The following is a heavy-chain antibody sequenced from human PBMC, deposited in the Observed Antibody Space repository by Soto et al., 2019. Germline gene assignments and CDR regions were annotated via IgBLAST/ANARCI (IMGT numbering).Heavy chain of an antibody. CDR1: GFTFDDYA. V-gene: IGHV3-9*01. D-gene: IGHD6-13*01. CDR3: AKDKSPRGSSSQSHPTDY. J-gene: IGHJ4*02. Sequence: GGSLRLSCAASGFTFDDYAMHWVRQAPGKGLEWVSGISWNSGSIGYADSVKGRFTISRDNAKNSLYLQMNSLRAEDTALYYCAKDKSPRGSSSQSHPTDYWGQGTLVTVSS. CDR2: ISWNSGSI.